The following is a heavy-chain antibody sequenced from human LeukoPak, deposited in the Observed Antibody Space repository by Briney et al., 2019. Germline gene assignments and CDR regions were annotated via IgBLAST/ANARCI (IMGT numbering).Heavy chain of an antibody. D-gene: IGHD3-10*01. Sequence: SGGSLRLSCAASGFTFSSYEMNWVRQAPGKGLEWVSYISSSGSTIYYPDSVKGRFTISRDNAKNSLYLQMNGLRAEDTAVYYCARDYYYGSGRFDYWGQGTLVTVSS. CDR1: GFTFSSYE. V-gene: IGHV3-48*03. CDR3: ARDYYYGSGRFDY. CDR2: ISSSGSTI. J-gene: IGHJ4*02.